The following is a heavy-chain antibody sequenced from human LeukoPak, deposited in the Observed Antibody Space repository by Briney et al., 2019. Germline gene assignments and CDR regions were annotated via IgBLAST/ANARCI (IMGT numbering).Heavy chain of an antibody. CDR2: IYYSGST. V-gene: IGHV4-59*12. Sequence: SETLSLTCTVSGGSISSYYWSWIRQPPGKGLEWIGYIYYSGSTNYNPSLKSRVTISVDTSKNQFSLKLSSVTAADTAVYYCAREFLVGATYPSFDYWGQGTLVTVSS. D-gene: IGHD1-26*01. CDR1: GGSISSYY. CDR3: AREFLVGATYPSFDY. J-gene: IGHJ4*02.